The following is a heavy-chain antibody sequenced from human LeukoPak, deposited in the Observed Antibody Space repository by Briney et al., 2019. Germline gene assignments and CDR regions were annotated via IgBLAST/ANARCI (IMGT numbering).Heavy chain of an antibody. V-gene: IGHV1-69*04. Sequence: SVKVSCKASGGTFSSYAISWVRQAPGQGLEWMGRIIPIFGIANYAQKFQGRVTITADKSTSTAYMGLSSLRSEDTAVYYCARVEIAARLGWYFDLWGRGTLVTVSS. CDR3: ARVEIAARLGWYFDL. CDR2: IIPIFGIA. D-gene: IGHD6-6*01. J-gene: IGHJ2*01. CDR1: GGTFSSYA.